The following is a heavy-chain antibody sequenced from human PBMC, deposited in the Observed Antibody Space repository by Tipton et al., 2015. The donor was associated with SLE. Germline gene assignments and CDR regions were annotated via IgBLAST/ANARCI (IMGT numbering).Heavy chain of an antibody. CDR2: ISGSGGST. D-gene: IGHD2-21*01. Sequence: SLRLSCAASGFTFSSYAMSSVRQAPGKGLEWVSAISGSGGSTYYADSVKGRFTIARDNSKNTLYLQMNSLRAEDTVVYYCAKVRGLSILVVDWGQGTLVTVSS. V-gene: IGHV3-23*01. CDR3: AKVRGLSILVVD. J-gene: IGHJ4*02. CDR1: GFTFSSYA.